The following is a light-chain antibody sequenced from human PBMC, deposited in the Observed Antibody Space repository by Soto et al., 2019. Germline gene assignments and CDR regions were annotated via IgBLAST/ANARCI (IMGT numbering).Light chain of an antibody. CDR1: QGISNY. CDR2: AAS. V-gene: IGKV1-27*01. J-gene: IGKJ1*01. CDR3: QKYNSAPRT. Sequence: DILMTQSPSSLSASVGDRVTITCRASQGISNYLAWYQQKPGKVPKLLIYAASTSQSGVPSRFSGSGSGTDFTLTISSLQPEDVATDYCQKYNSAPRTFGQGTKVEIK.